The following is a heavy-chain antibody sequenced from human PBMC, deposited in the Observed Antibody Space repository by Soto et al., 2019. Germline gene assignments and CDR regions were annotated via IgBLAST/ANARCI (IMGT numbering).Heavy chain of an antibody. V-gene: IGHV4-59*01. J-gene: IGHJ3*02. CDR1: GGSIKSYY. D-gene: IGHD2-15*01. Sequence: QVQLQESGPGLVKPSETLSLTCSVSGGSIKSYYWSWIRQPPGRGLEWIGYIFYSGSIEYNPSLKSRVTISLDTSENQFSLKLTSMTSADTAVYYCARVGGAPLGAFAIWGQGTTVTVSS. CDR3: ARVGGAPLGAFAI. CDR2: IFYSGSI.